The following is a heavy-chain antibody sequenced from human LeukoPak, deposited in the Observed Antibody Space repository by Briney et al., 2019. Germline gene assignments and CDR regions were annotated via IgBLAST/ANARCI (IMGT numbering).Heavy chain of an antibody. V-gene: IGHV4-59*01. CDR1: GASISGSY. J-gene: IGHJ5*02. D-gene: IGHD3-16*01. CDR2: ITYSGST. Sequence: PSATLSLTCTASGASISGSYCSWIQQPPGNRLEWIGYITYSGSTNYNPSFKSRVTMSVDVSKNQFSLKLRSVTAADTAVYYCARDSVFETNWFDPWGQGTLVTVSS. CDR3: ARDSVFETNWFDP.